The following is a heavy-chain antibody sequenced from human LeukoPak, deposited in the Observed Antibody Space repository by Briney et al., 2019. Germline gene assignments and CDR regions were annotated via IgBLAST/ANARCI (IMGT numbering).Heavy chain of an antibody. V-gene: IGHV4-31*03. CDR2: IYYSGST. J-gene: IGHJ4*02. CDR3: ARSRTWTLDY. D-gene: IGHD3/OR15-3a*01. CDR1: GGSISSGGYY. Sequence: PSETLSLTCTVSGGSISSGGYYWSWIRQHPGKGLEWIGYIYYSGSTYYNPSLKSRVTISVDTSKNQFSLKLSSVTAADTAVYYCARSRTWTLDYWGQGTLVTVSS.